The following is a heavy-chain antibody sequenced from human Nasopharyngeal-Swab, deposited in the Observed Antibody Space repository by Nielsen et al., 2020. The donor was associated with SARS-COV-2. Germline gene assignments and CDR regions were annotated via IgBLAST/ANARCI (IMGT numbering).Heavy chain of an antibody. J-gene: IGHJ4*02. V-gene: IGHV4-59*01. CDR1: GGSISSYY. Sequence: SETLSLTCTVPGGSISSYYWSWIRQPPGKGLEWIGYIYYSGSTNYNPSLKSRVTISVDTSKNQFSLKLSSVTAADTAVYYCARGSVHDYGGSDFDYWGQGTLVTVSS. CDR3: ARGSVHDYGGSDFDY. CDR2: IYYSGST. D-gene: IGHD4-23*01.